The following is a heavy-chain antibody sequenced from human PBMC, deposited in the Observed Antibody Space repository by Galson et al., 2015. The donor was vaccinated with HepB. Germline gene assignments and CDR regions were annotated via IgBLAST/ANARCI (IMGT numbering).Heavy chain of an antibody. CDR2: ISAYNGNT. CDR1: GYTFTSYG. D-gene: IGHD6-13*01. V-gene: IGHV1-18*01. Sequence: SCKASGYTFTSYGISWVRQAPGQGLEWMGWISAYNGNTNYAQKLQGRVTMTTDTSTSTAYMELRSLRSDDTAVYYCAGARIAAAGRGDAFDIWGQGTMVTVSS. J-gene: IGHJ3*02. CDR3: AGARIAAAGRGDAFDI.